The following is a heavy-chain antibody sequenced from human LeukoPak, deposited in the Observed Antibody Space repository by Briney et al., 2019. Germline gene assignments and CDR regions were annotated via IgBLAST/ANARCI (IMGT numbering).Heavy chain of an antibody. V-gene: IGHV4-39*01. CDR3: ARSLGANTWVGNWFDP. Sequence: SETLSLTCSVSGGSISSPNHDWAWLRQPPGQGLEWIGSIYYSGTTYYNLSLKSRVTLSVDTSQNQFSLKLSSVTTADTAIYFCARSLGANTWVGNWFDPWGQGTLVTVSP. CDR2: IYYSGTT. J-gene: IGHJ5*02. CDR1: GGSISSPNHD. D-gene: IGHD3-10*01.